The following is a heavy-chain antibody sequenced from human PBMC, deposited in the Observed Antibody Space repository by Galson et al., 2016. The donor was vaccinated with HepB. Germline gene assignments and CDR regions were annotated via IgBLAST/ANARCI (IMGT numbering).Heavy chain of an antibody. J-gene: IGHJ6*02. CDR2: IIPLFATT. CDR1: GGTFSNFA. V-gene: IGHV1-69*13. D-gene: IGHD2-15*01. CDR3: ARGRILKFGDV. Sequence: SVKVSCKASGGTFSNFAFTWVRQAPGQGFEWLGGIIPLFATTNYAQKFQGRVTITADASTSTVYMELTSLRSEDTAVYYCARGRILKFGDVWGQGTTVTVSS.